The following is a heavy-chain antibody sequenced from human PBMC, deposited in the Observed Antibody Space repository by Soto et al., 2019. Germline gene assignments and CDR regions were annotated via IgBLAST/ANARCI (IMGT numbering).Heavy chain of an antibody. Sequence: QVQLQESGPGLVKPSQTLSLTCTVSGGSISSGGYYWSWIRQHPGKGLEWIGYIFYSGSTYYNPSLKSRVTISVDTSKNQFSLKLSSVTAADTAVYCCARYCSGGSCYSSHFDYWGQGTLVTVSS. CDR2: IFYSGST. CDR1: GGSISSGGYY. V-gene: IGHV4-31*03. J-gene: IGHJ4*02. D-gene: IGHD2-15*01. CDR3: ARYCSGGSCYSSHFDY.